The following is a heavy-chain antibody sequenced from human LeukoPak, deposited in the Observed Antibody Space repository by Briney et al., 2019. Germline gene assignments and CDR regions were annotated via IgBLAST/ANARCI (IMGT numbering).Heavy chain of an antibody. CDR2: IYTSGST. CDR3: ARKGYSSGWYRENQNDAFDI. V-gene: IGHV4-4*07. D-gene: IGHD6-19*01. Sequence: SETLSLTCTVSGGSISSDYWSWIRQPAGKGLEWIGRIYTSGSTNYNPSLKSRVTMSIDTSKSQFSLKLSSVTAADTAVYYCARKGYSSGWYRENQNDAFDIWGQGTMVTVSS. CDR1: GGSISSDY. J-gene: IGHJ3*02.